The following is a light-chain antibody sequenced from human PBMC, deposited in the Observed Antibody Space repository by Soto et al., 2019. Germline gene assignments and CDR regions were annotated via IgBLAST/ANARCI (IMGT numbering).Light chain of an antibody. Sequence: DIQMTQSPSSLSASVGDRVTITCRASQSISSYLNWYQQKPGKAPKLLIYAASSLQSGGPPRFSGSGSGTDFTLAISSLQPEDFATYYCQQSYSTPYTFGQGTMLEIK. J-gene: IGKJ2*01. CDR1: QSISSY. V-gene: IGKV1-39*01. CDR3: QQSYSTPYT. CDR2: AAS.